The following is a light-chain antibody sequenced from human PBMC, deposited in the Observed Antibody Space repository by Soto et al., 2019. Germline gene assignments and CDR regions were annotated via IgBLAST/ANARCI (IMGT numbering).Light chain of an antibody. Sequence: NFMLTQPHSVSESPGKTVTISYTGSSGSIATNSVQWCQQRPGSVPTTVIYEDNQRPSGVPDRFSGSNDNSSNSASLTISGLKTEDEADYYCQSYNSSNQVFGGGTKLTVL. CDR2: EDN. V-gene: IGLV6-57*02. J-gene: IGLJ3*02. CDR3: QSYNSSNQV. CDR1: SGSIATNS.